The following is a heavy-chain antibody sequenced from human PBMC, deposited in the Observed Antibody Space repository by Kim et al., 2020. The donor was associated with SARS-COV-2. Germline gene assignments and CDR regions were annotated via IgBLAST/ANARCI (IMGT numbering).Heavy chain of an antibody. D-gene: IGHD1-26*01. J-gene: IGHJ3*02. Sequence: GGSLRLSCAASGFTFSSYSMNWVRQAPGKGLEWVSSISSSSSYIYYADSVKGRFTISRDNAKNSLYLQMNSLRAEDTAVYYCARDVSPPLFLPGWEARRDAFDIWGQGTMVTVSS. V-gene: IGHV3-21*01. CDR1: GFTFSSYS. CDR3: ARDVSPPLFLPGWEARRDAFDI. CDR2: ISSSSSYI.